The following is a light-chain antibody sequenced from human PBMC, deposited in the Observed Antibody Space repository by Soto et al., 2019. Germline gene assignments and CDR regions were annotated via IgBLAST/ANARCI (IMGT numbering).Light chain of an antibody. Sequence: QSALTQPASVSGSPGQSITISCTGTSSDVGGYNYVSWYQQHPGKAPKLMIYEVSNRPSGVSNRFSGSKSGNTASLTISGLQAGDEADYYCNSYTSSSPYVFGTGTKVTVL. V-gene: IGLV2-14*01. CDR2: EVS. J-gene: IGLJ1*01. CDR3: NSYTSSSPYV. CDR1: SSDVGGYNY.